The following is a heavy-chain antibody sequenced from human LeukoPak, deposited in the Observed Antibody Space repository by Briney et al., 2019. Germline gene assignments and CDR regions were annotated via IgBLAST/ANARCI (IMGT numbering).Heavy chain of an antibody. V-gene: IGHV3-7*01. CDR3: AELGITMIGGV. CDR2: IKEDGSEK. D-gene: IGHD3-10*02. CDR1: GFTFSRYW. Sequence: GGSLRLSCAASGFTFSRYWLSWVRQAPGKGLEWVANIKEDGSEKYYVDSVKGRFTISRDNAKNSLYLQMNSLRAEDTAVYYCAELGITMIGGVWGKGTTVTISS. J-gene: IGHJ6*04.